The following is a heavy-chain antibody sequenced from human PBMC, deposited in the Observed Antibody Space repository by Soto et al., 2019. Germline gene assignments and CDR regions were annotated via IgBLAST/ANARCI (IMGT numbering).Heavy chain of an antibody. V-gene: IGHV4-31*03. Sequence: QVQLQESGPGLVKPSQTLSLTCTVSGGSISSGGYYWSWIRQHPGKGLEWIGYIYYSGSTYYNPSLKIRVTISVDTSTNQFSLKLSSVAAADTAVYYCARDRGRHSSSWKYNWFDPWGQGTLVTVSS. CDR2: IYYSGST. CDR1: GGSISSGGYY. D-gene: IGHD6-13*01. CDR3: ARDRGRHSSSWKYNWFDP. J-gene: IGHJ5*02.